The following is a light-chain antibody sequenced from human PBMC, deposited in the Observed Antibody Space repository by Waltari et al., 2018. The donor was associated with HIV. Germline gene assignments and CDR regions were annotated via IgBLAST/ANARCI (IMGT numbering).Light chain of an antibody. CDR3: QQSYSNPR. CDR1: QSVSVY. Sequence: DIQMTQSPSSLSASVGDRVTITCLASQSVSVYLNWYQQKPGKAPKLLIYAASTLQSGVPSRFSGSGSGTDFTLTISALQPEDSATYYCQQSYSNPRFSGGTKVQI. V-gene: IGKV1-39*01. CDR2: AAS. J-gene: IGKJ4*01.